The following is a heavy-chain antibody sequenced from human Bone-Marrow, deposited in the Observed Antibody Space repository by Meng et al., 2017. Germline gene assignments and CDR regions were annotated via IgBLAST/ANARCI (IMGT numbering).Heavy chain of an antibody. CDR1: GGSISSYY. Sequence: SETLSLTCTVSGGSISSYYWSWIRQPPGKGLEWIGYIYYSGSTNYNPSLKSRVTISVDTSKNQFTLKLRSVTAADPAVYYCARESVAGFYYYGMDVWGQGTTVTVSS. J-gene: IGHJ6*02. CDR3: ARESVAGFYYYGMDV. CDR2: IYYSGST. V-gene: IGHV4-59*01. D-gene: IGHD6-19*01.